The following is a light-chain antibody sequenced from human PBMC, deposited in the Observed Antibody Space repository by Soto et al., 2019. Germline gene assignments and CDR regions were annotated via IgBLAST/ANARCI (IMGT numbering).Light chain of an antibody. V-gene: IGKV3-20*01. CDR3: QQYGSSPIT. J-gene: IGKJ5*01. CDR2: GAS. Sequence: ESVLTQSPGTLSLSPGERATLSFSASQSVSSNYLAWYQQKPGQAPRLLIYGASSRATGIPDRFSGSGSGTDFTLTISRLEPEDFAVYYCQQYGSSPITFGQGTRLE. CDR1: QSVSSNY.